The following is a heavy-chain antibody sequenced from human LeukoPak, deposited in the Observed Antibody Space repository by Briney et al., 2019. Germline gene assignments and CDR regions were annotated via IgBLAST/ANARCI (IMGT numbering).Heavy chain of an antibody. J-gene: IGHJ4*02. V-gene: IGHV4-59*08. CDR1: GGSISSYY. CDR3: ACTYYDILTGYYSFDY. D-gene: IGHD3-9*01. CDR2: IYYSGST. Sequence: SETLSLTCTGSGGSISSYYWSWIRQPPGKGLEWIGYIYYSGSTNYNPSLKSRVTISVDTSKNQFSLKLSSVTAADTAVYYCACTYYDILTGYYSFDYWGQGTLVTVSS.